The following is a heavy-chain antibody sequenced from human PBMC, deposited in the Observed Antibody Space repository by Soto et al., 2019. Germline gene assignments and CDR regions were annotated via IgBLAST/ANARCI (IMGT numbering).Heavy chain of an antibody. Sequence: PGGSLRLSCALSGLDSSYYWIQWFRQSPGKGLEWVSRIDPDGTTTNYADSVKGRFSVSRDNAKKTIYLQMNSLTADDTALYYCARGPRPSSAGTGAYWGQGTLVTVSS. CDR2: IDPDGTTT. J-gene: IGHJ1*01. V-gene: IGHV3-74*01. CDR1: GLDSSYYW. CDR3: ARGPRPSSAGTGAY. D-gene: IGHD1-1*01.